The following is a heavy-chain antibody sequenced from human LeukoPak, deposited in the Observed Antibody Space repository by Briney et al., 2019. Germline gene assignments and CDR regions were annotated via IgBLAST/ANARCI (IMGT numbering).Heavy chain of an antibody. CDR2: INHSGST. J-gene: IGHJ4*02. CDR3: ARGRQRDYVWGSYRPLFDY. D-gene: IGHD3-16*02. Sequence: SETLSLTCTVSGGSISNYYWSWIRQPPGKGLEWIGEINHSGSTNYNPSLKSRVTISVDTSKNQFSLKLSSVTAADTAVYYCARGRQRDYVWGSYRPLFDYRGQGTLVTVSS. CDR1: GGSISNYY. V-gene: IGHV4-34*01.